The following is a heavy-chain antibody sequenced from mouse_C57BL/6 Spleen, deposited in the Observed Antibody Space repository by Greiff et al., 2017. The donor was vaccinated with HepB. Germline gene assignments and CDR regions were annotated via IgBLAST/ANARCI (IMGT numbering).Heavy chain of an antibody. CDR3: AGGGPYGSSDDWYFDG. V-gene: IGHV1-81*01. CDR2: IYPRSGNT. Sequence: VQLQQSGAELARPGASVKLSCKASGYTFTSYGISWVKQRTGQGLEWIGEIYPRSGNTYYNEKFKGKATLTADKSSSTAYMELRSLTSEDSAGYLCAGGGPYGSSDDWYFDGWGTGTTVTVAS. D-gene: IGHD1-1*01. J-gene: IGHJ1*03. CDR1: GYTFTSYG.